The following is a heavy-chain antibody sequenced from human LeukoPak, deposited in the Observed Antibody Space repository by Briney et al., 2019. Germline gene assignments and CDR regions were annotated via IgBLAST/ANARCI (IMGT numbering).Heavy chain of an antibody. Sequence: VASLKVSCKASGGTFSSYSISWVRQAPGQGLEWMGGIIPIFGTANYAQNFQGRVTITADESSSTAFMELSSLRSEDTAVYYCARAGLARGTPFYFGMDVWGQGTTVIVSS. D-gene: IGHD2-15*01. CDR1: GGTFSSYS. CDR3: ARAGLARGTPFYFGMDV. J-gene: IGHJ6*02. V-gene: IGHV1-69*01. CDR2: IIPIFGTA.